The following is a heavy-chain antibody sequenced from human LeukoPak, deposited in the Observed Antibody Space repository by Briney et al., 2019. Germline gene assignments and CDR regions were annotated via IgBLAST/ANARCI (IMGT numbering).Heavy chain of an antibody. V-gene: IGHV4-59*01. J-gene: IGHJ4*02. D-gene: IGHD6-13*01. CDR1: GGSISSYY. CDR3: ARNAGGYSSSWYPLALDY. Sequence: KPSETLSLTCTVSGGSISSYYWSWIRQPPGKGLEWIGYIYYSGSTNYNPSLKSRVTISVDTSKNQLSLKLSSVTAADTAVYYCARNAGGYSSSWYPLALDYWGQGTLVTVSS. CDR2: IYYSGST.